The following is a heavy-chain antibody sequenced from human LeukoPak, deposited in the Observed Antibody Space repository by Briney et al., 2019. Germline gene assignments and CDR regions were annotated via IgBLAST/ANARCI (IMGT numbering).Heavy chain of an antibody. CDR1: GGSIGGYY. CDR3: ARREIVVVVAATAAFDI. J-gene: IGHJ3*02. V-gene: IGHV4-59*08. D-gene: IGHD2-15*01. CDR2: IYSSGHT. Sequence: SETLSLTCTVSGGSIGGYYWSWIRQPPGKGLEWIAYIYSSGHTNYNPSLKSRVSMSLDTAKNQFALKLTSVTAADTAVYYCARREIVVVVAATAAFDIWGQGTMVTVSS.